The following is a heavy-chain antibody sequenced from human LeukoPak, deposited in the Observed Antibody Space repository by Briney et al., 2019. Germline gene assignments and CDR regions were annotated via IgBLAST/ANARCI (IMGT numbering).Heavy chain of an antibody. J-gene: IGHJ4*02. CDR3: ARGDYYDRSGVAFDY. V-gene: IGHV4-4*07. CDR2: IYVSGNT. D-gene: IGHD3-22*01. CDR1: SDSISSYC. Sequence: SETLSLTCNVSSDSISSYCWSWLRQPAGKGLEWIGRIYVSGNTNYSPSLRSRVSMSLDTSKNQFYLKLTSVTAADTAVYYCARGDYYDRSGVAFDYWGQGTLVTVSS.